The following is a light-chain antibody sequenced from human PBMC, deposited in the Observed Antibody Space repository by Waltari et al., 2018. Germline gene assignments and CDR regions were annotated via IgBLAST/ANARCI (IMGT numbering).Light chain of an antibody. CDR2: ATN. Sequence: LTHPPSLSGTPGQPVTISCSADLYTIGLNPVPWYQPFPGAAPRVVMTATNERPSGIPDRFSGSKSGNSASLTISGLRFEDESDFYCGAWDDKVKAWLFGGGTTVTVL. V-gene: IGLV1-44*01. J-gene: IGLJ2*01. CDR1: LYTIGLNP. CDR3: GAWDDKVKAWL.